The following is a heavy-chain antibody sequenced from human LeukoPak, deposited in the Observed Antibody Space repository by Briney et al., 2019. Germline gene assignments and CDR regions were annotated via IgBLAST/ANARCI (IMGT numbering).Heavy chain of an antibody. CDR2: IYYSGST. V-gene: IGHV4-39*06. Sequence: AESLTLSCTASGCTISSSSIHWGWIRQPPGQGLEWIGSIYYSGSTYYNPSLKSRVTISVDTSKNQFLLKQSLFTAADTVVYYCTSREIARALRLDPWGQGTLVTVSS. J-gene: IGHJ5*02. CDR3: TSREIARALRLDP. CDR1: GCTISSSSIH. D-gene: IGHD2-21*01.